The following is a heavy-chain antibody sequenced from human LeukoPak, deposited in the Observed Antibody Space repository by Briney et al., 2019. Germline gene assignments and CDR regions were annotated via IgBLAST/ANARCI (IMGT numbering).Heavy chain of an antibody. Sequence: GGSLRLSCAAAGFTVSTSAMSWVRQAPGKGLEWVSGISGSGGGTYYADSVKGRFTISRDNSKNTLYLQMNSLRAEDTAVYYCAKIAAAAEGLADYWGQGTLDTVSS. CDR1: GFTVSTSA. V-gene: IGHV3-23*01. CDR2: ISGSGGGT. CDR3: AKIAAAAEGLADY. J-gene: IGHJ4*02. D-gene: IGHD6-13*01.